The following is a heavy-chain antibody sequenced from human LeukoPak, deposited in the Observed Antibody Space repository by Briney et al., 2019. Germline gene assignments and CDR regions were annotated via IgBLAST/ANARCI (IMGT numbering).Heavy chain of an antibody. Sequence: GGSLRLSCAASGFTFSSYAMSWVRQAPGEGLEWVSAISGSGGSTYYADSVKGRFTISRDNSKNTLYLQMNSLRAEDTAVYYCAKDPRAGYCSSTSCYTGGLFDYWGQGTLVTVSS. CDR1: GFTFSSYA. J-gene: IGHJ4*02. CDR2: ISGSGGST. CDR3: AKDPRAGYCSSTSCYTGGLFDY. D-gene: IGHD2-2*02. V-gene: IGHV3-23*01.